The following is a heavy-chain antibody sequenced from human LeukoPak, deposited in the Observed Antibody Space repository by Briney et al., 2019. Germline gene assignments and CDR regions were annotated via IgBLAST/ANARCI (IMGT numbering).Heavy chain of an antibody. Sequence: PGGSLRLSCAASKFTFSNYNMNWVRQAPGKGLEWVSSISSSSSYIYYADSVKGRFTISRDNAKNSLYLQMNSLRAEDTAVYYCARDYSSGWYQGYFQHWGQGTLVTVSS. J-gene: IGHJ1*01. CDR1: KFTFSNYN. CDR3: ARDYSSGWYQGYFQH. CDR2: ISSSSSYI. D-gene: IGHD6-19*01. V-gene: IGHV3-21*01.